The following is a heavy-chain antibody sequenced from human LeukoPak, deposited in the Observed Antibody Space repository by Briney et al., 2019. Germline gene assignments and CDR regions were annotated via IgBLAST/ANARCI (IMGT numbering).Heavy chain of an antibody. D-gene: IGHD3-10*01. V-gene: IGHV1-2*02. CDR1: GYTFTGYY. Sequence: GASVKVSCKASGYTFTGYYMHWVRQAPGQGLEWMGWINPNSGGTNYAQKFQGRVTMTRDTSISTAYMELSRLRSDDTAVYYCARLPMYGSGSPHMDVWGKGTTVTISS. CDR2: INPNSGGT. J-gene: IGHJ6*03. CDR3: ARLPMYGSGSPHMDV.